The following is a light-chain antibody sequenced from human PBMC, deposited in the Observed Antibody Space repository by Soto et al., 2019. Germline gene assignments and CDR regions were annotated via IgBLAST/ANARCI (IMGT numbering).Light chain of an antibody. V-gene: IGKV1-39*01. CDR1: QSISSY. J-gene: IGKJ3*01. CDR2: AAS. CDR3: QQSYSTPLT. Sequence: DIQMTQPPSSLSASVGDRVTITCRASQSISSYLNWYQQKPGKAPKLLIYAASSLQSGVPSRFSGSGSGTDFTLTISSLQPEDFATYYCQQSYSTPLTFGPGTKVD.